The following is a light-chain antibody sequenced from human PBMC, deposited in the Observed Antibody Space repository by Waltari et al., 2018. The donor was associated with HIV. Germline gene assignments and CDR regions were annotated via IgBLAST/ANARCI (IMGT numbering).Light chain of an antibody. CDR2: KAS. CDR3: QQYSSFWT. V-gene: IGKV1-5*03. J-gene: IGKJ1*01. Sequence: DIQMAQSPSNLSASVGDRGTITCRASQTINTWLAWYHQKPSGAPKLLIYKASTLENGVPSRFSGSGSGTEFTLTITRLQPDDVGFYYCQQYSSFWTFGQGTKVEVK. CDR1: QTINTW.